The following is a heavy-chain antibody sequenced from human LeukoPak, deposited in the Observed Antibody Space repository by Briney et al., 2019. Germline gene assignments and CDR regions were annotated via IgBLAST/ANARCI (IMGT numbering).Heavy chain of an antibody. Sequence: SQTLSLTCAISGDSVCSYSVGWNCIRPSPSRGLEWLGRTYYRSKWYNAYAVSVKSRITITPESSTNQFSLHLRTVTPEDTAVDYCARGHRFDYWGQGSLVTVSP. CDR1: GDSVCSYSVG. J-gene: IGHJ4*02. CDR3: ARGHRFDY. V-gene: IGHV6-1*01. CDR2: TYYRSKWYN.